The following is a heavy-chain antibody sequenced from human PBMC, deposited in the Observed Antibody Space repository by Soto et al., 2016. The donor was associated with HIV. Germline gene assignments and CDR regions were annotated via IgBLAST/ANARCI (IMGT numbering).Heavy chain of an antibody. CDR2: ISHSEST. CDR3: ARRYYDYLSGYYRSNWFTP. Sequence: QVQLQQWGAGLVKPSETLSLTCAVNGGSFTGYYWSWVRQVPGKGLEWIGEISHSESTNYKLSLKSRVTMSIDTSKEHFSLKLSSVTAADTGVYFCARRYYDYLSGYYRSNWFTPGARGTRXSSPQ. V-gene: IGHV4-34*02. J-gene: IGHJ5*01. CDR1: GGSFTGYY. D-gene: IGHD3-3*01.